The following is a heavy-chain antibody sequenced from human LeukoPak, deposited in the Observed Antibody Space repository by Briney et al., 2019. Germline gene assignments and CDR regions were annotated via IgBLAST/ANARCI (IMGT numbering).Heavy chain of an antibody. D-gene: IGHD4-17*01. V-gene: IGHV3-30*02. CDR3: AGTYGDYVPMDV. Sequence: PGGSLRLSCAASGFSLSRYDMHWVRQAPGKGLEWVAFIQYDGHDYYYADSVRGRFTISRDNSKNILSLQMNSLRAEDTAVYYCAGTYGDYVPMDVWGKGTTVTISS. CDR2: IQYDGHDY. J-gene: IGHJ6*03. CDR1: GFSLSRYD.